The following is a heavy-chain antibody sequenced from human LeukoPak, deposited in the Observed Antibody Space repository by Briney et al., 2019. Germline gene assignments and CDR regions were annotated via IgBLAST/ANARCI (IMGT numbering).Heavy chain of an antibody. D-gene: IGHD3-10*01. Sequence: MPGGSLRLSCAASGFTFSSYSMNWVRLAPGKGLEWVSSISSGSGYIHYADSVKGRFTISRDNAKKSLYLQMNSLRAEDTAVYYCARDGLGIDYWGQGTLVTVSS. V-gene: IGHV3-21*01. CDR1: GFTFSSYS. CDR2: ISSGSGYI. J-gene: IGHJ4*02. CDR3: ARDGLGIDY.